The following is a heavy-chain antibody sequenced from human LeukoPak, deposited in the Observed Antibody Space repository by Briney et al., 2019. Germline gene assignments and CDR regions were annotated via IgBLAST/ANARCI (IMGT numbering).Heavy chain of an antibody. D-gene: IGHD3-22*01. J-gene: IGHJ6*03. Sequence: SVKVSCKASGGTFSSYAISWVRQAPGQGLEWMGGIIPIFGTANYAQKFQGRVTITADESTSTAYMELSSLRSEDTAVYYCAKDLGNYYDSSAHRENYYYYMDVWGKGTTVTVSS. CDR3: AKDLGNYYDSSAHRENYYYYMDV. V-gene: IGHV1-69*13. CDR2: IIPIFGTA. CDR1: GGTFSSYA.